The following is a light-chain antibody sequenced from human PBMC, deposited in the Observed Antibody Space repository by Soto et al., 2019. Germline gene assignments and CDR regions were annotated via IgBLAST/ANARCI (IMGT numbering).Light chain of an antibody. CDR1: QGISSD. J-gene: IGKJ5*01. Sequence: DIQLTQSPSFLSASVGDRVTITCRASQGISSDLAWYQQKPGKAPKLLIYAAPTLQSGVPSRFSGSGSGTEFTLTISSLQPEDFATYYCQQLNSYPFTFGQGTRLEIK. CDR2: AAP. CDR3: QQLNSYPFT. V-gene: IGKV1-9*01.